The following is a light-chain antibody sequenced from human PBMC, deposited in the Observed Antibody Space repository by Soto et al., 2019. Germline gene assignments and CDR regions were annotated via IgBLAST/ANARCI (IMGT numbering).Light chain of an antibody. V-gene: IGKV3-20*01. CDR3: QQSGSSPIT. CDR2: GAS. CDR1: QSVSSSY. Sequence: EIVLTQSPGTLSLSPGERATLSCRASQSVSSSYLAWYQQKPGQAPRLLFYGASSRATGIPDRFSGSGSGTDFTLTISRLEPEDFAVYYCQQSGSSPITFGQGTRLEIK. J-gene: IGKJ5*01.